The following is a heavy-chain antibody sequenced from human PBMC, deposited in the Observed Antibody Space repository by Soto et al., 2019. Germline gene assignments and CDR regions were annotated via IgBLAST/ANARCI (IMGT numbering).Heavy chain of an antibody. J-gene: IGHJ6*02. CDR3: VRQGIDYLHGLVDV. CDR1: SGPDRSHN. Sequence: QVQLQQSGPRLVKPSETLSLTCTVSSGPDRSHNWGWIRQPPGRGLEWIGYVYYTGDTAYNPSLRGRVTISADTATNDISLTLNSVGAADTAVYYCVRQGIDYLHGLVDVWGQGTTVSVSS. D-gene: IGHD4-17*01. V-gene: IGHV4-59*08. CDR2: VYYTGDT.